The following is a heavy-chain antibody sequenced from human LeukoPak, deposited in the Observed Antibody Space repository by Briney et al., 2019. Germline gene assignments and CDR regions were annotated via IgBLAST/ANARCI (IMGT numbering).Heavy chain of an antibody. J-gene: IGHJ4*02. V-gene: IGHV3-74*01. CDR2: INSDGSST. CDR1: GFTFSSYW. D-gene: IGHD5-24*01. Sequence: PGGPLRLSCAASGFTFSSYWMHWVRQAPGKGLVWVSRINSDGSSTSYADSVKGRFTISRDNAKNTLYLQMNSLRAEDTAVYYCARVEGERWPLDYWGQGTLVTVSS. CDR3: ARVEGERWPLDY.